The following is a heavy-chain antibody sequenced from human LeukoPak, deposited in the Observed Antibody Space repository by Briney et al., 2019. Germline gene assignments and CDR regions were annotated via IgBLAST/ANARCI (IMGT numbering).Heavy chain of an antibody. CDR1: GYTFTGYY. D-gene: IGHD6-6*01. Sequence: ASVKVSCKASGYTFTGYYMHWVRQAPGQGLEWMGWINPNSGGTNYAQKFQGRVTMTRDTSISTAYMELSRLRSDDTAVYYCASTYSSSYHYYYYGMDVWGQGTTVTVSS. CDR3: ASTYSSSYHYYYYGMDV. J-gene: IGHJ6*02. V-gene: IGHV1-2*02. CDR2: INPNSGGT.